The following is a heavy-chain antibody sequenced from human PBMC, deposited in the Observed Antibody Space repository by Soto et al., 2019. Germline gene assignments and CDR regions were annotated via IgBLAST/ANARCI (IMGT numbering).Heavy chain of an antibody. D-gene: IGHD4-17*01. V-gene: IGHV3-73*01. Sequence: GGSLRLSCAASGFTFSGSAMHWVRQASGKGLEWVGRIRSKANSYATAYAASVKGRFTISRDDSKNTAYLQMNSLKTEDTSVYYCTTYTTVTTIAFDYWGQGTLVTVSS. CDR2: IRSKANSYAT. CDR1: GFTFSGSA. J-gene: IGHJ4*02. CDR3: TTYTTVTTIAFDY.